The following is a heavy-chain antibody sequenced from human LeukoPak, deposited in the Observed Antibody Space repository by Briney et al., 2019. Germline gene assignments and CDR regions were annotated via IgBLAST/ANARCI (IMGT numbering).Heavy chain of an antibody. CDR3: ARHGGWYPYFDN. J-gene: IGHJ4*02. Sequence: SETLSLTCTVSGGSISSYYWSWIRQPPGKGLAWIGYISHTGSTNYNPSLKSRVTISIDTSKNQLSLKLTSVTAADTAVYYCARHGGWYPYFDNWGQGVLATVSS. CDR1: GGSISSYY. D-gene: IGHD2-15*01. V-gene: IGHV4-59*08. CDR2: ISHTGST.